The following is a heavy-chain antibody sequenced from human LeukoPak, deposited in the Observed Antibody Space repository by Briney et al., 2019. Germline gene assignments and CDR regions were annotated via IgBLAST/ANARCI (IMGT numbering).Heavy chain of an antibody. CDR3: AKDFGLDVDMATINDY. CDR2: ISGSGGST. D-gene: IGHD5-24*01. Sequence: GGSLRLSCAASGFTFSSYAMSWVRQAPGKGLEWVSAISGSGGSTYYADSVKGRFTISRDNSKNTLYLQMNSLRAEDTAVYYCAKDFGLDVDMATINDYWGQGTLVTVSS. CDR1: GFTFSSYA. J-gene: IGHJ4*02. V-gene: IGHV3-23*01.